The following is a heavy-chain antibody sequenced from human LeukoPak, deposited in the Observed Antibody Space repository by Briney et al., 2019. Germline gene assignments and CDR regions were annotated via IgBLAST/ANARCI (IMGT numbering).Heavy chain of an antibody. D-gene: IGHD3-10*01. CDR3: AKDLHYGSADY. V-gene: IGHV3-9*01. J-gene: IGHJ4*02. Sequence: GGSLRLSCAASGFTFDDYAMHWVRQAPGKGLEWVSGISWNSGSIGYADSVKGRFTISRDNAKNSLYLQMNSLRAEDTAVYYCAKDLHYGSADYWGQGTLVTVSS. CDR1: GFTFDDYA. CDR2: ISWNSGSI.